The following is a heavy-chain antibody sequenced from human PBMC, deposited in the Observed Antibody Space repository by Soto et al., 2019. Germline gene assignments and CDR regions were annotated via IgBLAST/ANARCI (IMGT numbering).Heavy chain of an antibody. CDR3: ARELSSYYYDSSGYPPD. J-gene: IGHJ4*02. CDR2: IYYSGST. V-gene: IGHV4-31*03. CDR1: GGSISSGGYY. D-gene: IGHD3-22*01. Sequence: PSETLSLTCTVSGGSISSGGYYWSWIRQHPGKGLEWIGYIYYSGSTYYNPSLKSRVTISVDTSKNQFSLKLSSVTAADTAVYYCARELSSYYYDSSGYPPDWGQGTLVTVSS.